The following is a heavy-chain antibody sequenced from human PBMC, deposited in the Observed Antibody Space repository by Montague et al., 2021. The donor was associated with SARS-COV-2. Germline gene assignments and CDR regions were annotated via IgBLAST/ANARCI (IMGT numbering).Heavy chain of an antibody. CDR3: ARDPRGHFDS. D-gene: IGHD3/OR15-3a*01. CDR2: IYFSGVT. V-gene: IGHV4-61*02. J-gene: IGHJ4*02. CDR1: GDSISSGNFY. Sequence: TLSLTCTVSGDSISSGNFYWSWIRQPAGKGLEWIGRIYFSGVTNYNPSLMSRVTISVDTSKNQFSLKLSSVTAADTAVYYCARDPRGHFDSWGQGTLVTVSS.